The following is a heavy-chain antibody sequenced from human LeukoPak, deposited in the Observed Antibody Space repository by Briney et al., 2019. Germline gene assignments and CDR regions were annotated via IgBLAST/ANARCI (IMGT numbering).Heavy chain of an antibody. J-gene: IGHJ4*02. CDR1: GFTFSSYS. D-gene: IGHD6-13*01. CDR3: ARGSGAAAGAFDY. V-gene: IGHV3-21*01. Sequence: GGSLRLSCAASGFTFSSYSMNWVRQAPGKGLEWVSSISSSSSYIYYADSVKGRFTISRDNAKNSLYLQMNSLRAEDTAVYYCARGSGAAAGAFDYWGQGTLVTVPS. CDR2: ISSSSSYI.